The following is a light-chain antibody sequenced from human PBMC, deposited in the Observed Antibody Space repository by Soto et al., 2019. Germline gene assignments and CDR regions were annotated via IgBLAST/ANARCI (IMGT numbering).Light chain of an antibody. J-gene: IGKJ3*01. CDR1: HTVGTY. CDR2: GSS. V-gene: IGKV3-11*01. CDR3: QQRTNWPSLFT. Sequence: EIVLTQSPATLSLSPGERATLSCRSSHTVGTYLAWYQQKPGQAPRLLIYGSSKRATAIPARFSGSGSGTDFFLTISSLEPEDFAVYYCQQRTNWPSLFTFGPGTKVDIK.